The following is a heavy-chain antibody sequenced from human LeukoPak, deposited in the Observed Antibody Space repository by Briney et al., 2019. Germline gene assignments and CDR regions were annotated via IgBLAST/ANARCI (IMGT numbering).Heavy chain of an antibody. CDR1: GFTFSSYS. V-gene: IGHV3-21*03. Sequence: PGGSLRLSCAASGFTFSSYSMNWVRQAPGKGLEWVSSISSSSSYIYYADSVKGRFTISRDNAKNPLYLQMNSLRAEDTAVYYCAREMDTAMVVDYWGQGTLVTVSS. CDR2: ISSSSSYI. D-gene: IGHD5-18*01. J-gene: IGHJ4*02. CDR3: AREMDTAMVVDY.